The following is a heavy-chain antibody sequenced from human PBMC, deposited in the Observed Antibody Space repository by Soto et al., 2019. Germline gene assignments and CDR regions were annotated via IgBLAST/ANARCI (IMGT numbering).Heavy chain of an antibody. V-gene: IGHV3-23*01. Sequence: EVPLLESGGGLVQPGGSLRLSCAASGFTFSSYAMSWVRQAPGKGLEWVSAISGSGGSTYYADSVKGRFTISRDNSKNTLYLQMNSLRAEDTAVYYCANPGGTVTTEDWFDPWGQGTLVTVSS. D-gene: IGHD4-17*01. CDR1: GFTFSSYA. CDR3: ANPGGTVTTEDWFDP. CDR2: ISGSGGST. J-gene: IGHJ5*02.